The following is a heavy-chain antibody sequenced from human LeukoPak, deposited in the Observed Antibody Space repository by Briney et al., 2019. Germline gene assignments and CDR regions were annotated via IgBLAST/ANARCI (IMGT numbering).Heavy chain of an antibody. CDR3: VKGATMVRGSREFDY. CDR2: IGGGGSS. V-gene: IGHV3-23*01. CDR1: GFSFSNSA. Sequence: PGGSLRLSCTASGFSFSNSAMTWVRQAPGKGLEWVSSIGGGGSSYYAGSVKGRFTISRDNSKNTVYLQLNNLRAEDTAIFYCVKGATMVRGSREFDYWGQGTLVTVSS. J-gene: IGHJ4*02. D-gene: IGHD3-10*01.